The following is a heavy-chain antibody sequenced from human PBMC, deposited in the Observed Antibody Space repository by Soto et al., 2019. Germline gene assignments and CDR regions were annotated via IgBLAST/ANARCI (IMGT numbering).Heavy chain of an antibody. CDR1: GVSISSSSYY. CDR2: LCSSWST. Sequence: QLHLQESAPGLVKPSETLSLTCTVSGVSISSSSYYWGWIRQPPGKGPEWIGILCSSWSTYYNPSHKSRVTISIDTSKNQISLRLITVTAADTAVYYCARLPVADCSGGSCYTGWFYLWGQGTLVTVSS. D-gene: IGHD2-15*01. CDR3: ARLPVADCSGGSCYTGWFYL. V-gene: IGHV4-39*01. J-gene: IGHJ5*02.